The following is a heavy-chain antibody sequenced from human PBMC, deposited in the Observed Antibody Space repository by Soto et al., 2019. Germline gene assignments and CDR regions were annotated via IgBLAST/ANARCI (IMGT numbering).Heavy chain of an antibody. D-gene: IGHD3-22*01. CDR2: ISGSGGST. CDR1: GFTFSSYA. J-gene: IGHJ6*03. V-gene: IGHV3-23*01. CDR3: AKVGWLDFYYYYYYMDV. Sequence: GGSLRLSCAASGFTFSSYAMSWVRQAPGKGLEWVSAISGSGGSTYYADSVKGRFTISSDNSKNTLYLQMNSLRAEDTAVYYCAKVGWLDFYYYYYYMDVWGKGTTVTVSS.